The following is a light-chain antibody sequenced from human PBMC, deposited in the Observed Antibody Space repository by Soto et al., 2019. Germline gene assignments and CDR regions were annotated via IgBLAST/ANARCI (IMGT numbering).Light chain of an antibody. J-gene: IGKJ1*01. V-gene: IGKV2-28*01. CDR1: RSLLHSNGYNY. CDR3: MQTLYSGT. CDR2: LRS. Sequence: DIVMTQSPLSLPVTPGEPASISCRSSRSLLHSNGYNYLDWYLQKPGQSPQLLIYLRSIRASGVPDRFSGSGSGTDFTLRISRVEAEDVRVYYCMQTLYSGTFGQGTKVEIK.